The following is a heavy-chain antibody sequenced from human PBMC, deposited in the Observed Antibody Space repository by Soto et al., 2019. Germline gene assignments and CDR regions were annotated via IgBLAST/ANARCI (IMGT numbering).Heavy chain of an antibody. Sequence: SQTPSLTCTISGDSVSSNSAAWNWIRQSPSRGLEWLGRTYYRSKWYNDYAVSVKRRITINPGTSKNQFSQQLNSVTPEDTAVYYCAREEGGDSSGYYPYYYYGMDVWGQGTTVTVSS. CDR3: AREEGGDSSGYYPYYYYGMDV. CDR1: GDSVSSNSAA. CDR2: TYYRSKWYN. D-gene: IGHD3-22*01. V-gene: IGHV6-1*01. J-gene: IGHJ6*02.